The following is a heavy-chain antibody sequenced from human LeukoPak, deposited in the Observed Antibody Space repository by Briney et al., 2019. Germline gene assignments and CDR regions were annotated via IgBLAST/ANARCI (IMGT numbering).Heavy chain of an antibody. CDR3: ARGPSGYHNT. D-gene: IGHD5-12*01. J-gene: IGHJ4*02. V-gene: IGHV3-30*03. CDR2: ISYDGSHK. Sequence: PGGSLRLSCAASGLTFTSYGMHWVRQAPGKGLEWVAVISYDGSHKYYADSVKGRFTISRDNAKNTLYLQMNSLRAEDTAVYYCARGPSGYHNTGGQGTLVTVSS. CDR1: GLTFTSYG.